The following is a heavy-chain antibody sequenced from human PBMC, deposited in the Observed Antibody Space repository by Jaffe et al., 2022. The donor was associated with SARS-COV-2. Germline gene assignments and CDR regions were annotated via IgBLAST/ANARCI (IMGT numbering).Heavy chain of an antibody. CDR1: GFTFSNAY. Sequence: EVQLVESGGDLVKPGGSLRLSCAASGFTFSNAYMSWVRQAPGKGLEWVGRIKSKTDGGKTENAAPVKGRFTISRDDSKNTLFLQMNSLKTEDTGVYYCATDSRSRSADYWGQGTLVTVSS. CDR2: IKSKTDGGKT. V-gene: IGHV3-15*01. CDR3: ATDSRSRSADY. J-gene: IGHJ4*02. D-gene: IGHD6-13*01.